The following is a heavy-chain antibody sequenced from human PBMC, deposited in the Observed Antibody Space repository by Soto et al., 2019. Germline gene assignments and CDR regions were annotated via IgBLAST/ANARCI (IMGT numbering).Heavy chain of an antibody. Sequence: QVQLQESGPGLVKPSQTLSLTCTVSCDSITSGPYYWSWVRQHPGRGLEWIGYIYYRGNSYYNPSLKSRISRSLDRSKNQFSLELNSVTAADTAVYYCARSGGSNSWYGVFDFWGQGTLVTVSS. CDR2: IYYRGNS. V-gene: IGHV4-31*03. D-gene: IGHD2-15*01. J-gene: IGHJ4*02. CDR1: CDSITSGPYY. CDR3: ARSGGSNSWYGVFDF.